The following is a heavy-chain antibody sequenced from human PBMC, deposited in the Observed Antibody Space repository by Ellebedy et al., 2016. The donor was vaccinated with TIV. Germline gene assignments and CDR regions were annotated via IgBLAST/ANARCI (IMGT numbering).Heavy chain of an antibody. D-gene: IGHD3-16*02. J-gene: IGHJ2*01. CDR3: ARHLLHPNLRLGELSLNWYFDL. V-gene: IGHV4-39*01. Sequence: SETLSLTCTVSGGSISSSSYYWGWIRQPPGTGLEWIGSIYYSGSTYYNPSLKSRVTISVDTSKNQFSLKLSSVTAADTAVYYCARHLLHPNLRLGELSLNWYFDLWGRGTLLIVSS. CDR1: GGSISSSSYY. CDR2: IYYSGST.